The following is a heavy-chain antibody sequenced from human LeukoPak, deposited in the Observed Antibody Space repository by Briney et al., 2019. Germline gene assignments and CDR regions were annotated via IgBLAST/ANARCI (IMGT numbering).Heavy chain of an antibody. V-gene: IGHV3-7*01. CDR2: VNPDGSVK. CDR3: AKNFGWQQFDY. D-gene: IGHD5-24*01. CDR1: GFTFSSHW. J-gene: IGHJ4*02. Sequence: GESLRLSCAASGFTFSSHWMDWVRQAPGKGLEWVANVNPDGSVKHYVDSVKGRFTISRDNTKNSLYLEMNSLRAEDTAVYYCAKNFGWQQFDYWGQGTLVTVSS.